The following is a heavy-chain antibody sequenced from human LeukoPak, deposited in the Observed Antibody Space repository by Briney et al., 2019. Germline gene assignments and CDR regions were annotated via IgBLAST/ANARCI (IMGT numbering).Heavy chain of an antibody. CDR2: IYYSGST. Sequence: KPSETLSLTCTVSGGSISSSSYYWGWIRQPPGKGLEWIGSIYYSGSTYYNPSLKSRVTISVDTSKNQFSLKLSSVTAADTAVYYCARRASSSWYEEGEYFDYGGQGTLVTVSS. CDR1: GGSISSSSYY. CDR3: ARRASSSWYEEGEYFDY. D-gene: IGHD6-13*01. J-gene: IGHJ4*02. V-gene: IGHV4-39*01.